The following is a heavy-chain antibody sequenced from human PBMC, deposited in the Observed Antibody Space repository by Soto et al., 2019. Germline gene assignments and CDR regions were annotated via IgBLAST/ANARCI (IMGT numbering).Heavy chain of an antibody. CDR2: INPNSGGT. Sequence: ASVKVSCMASGYTFTGHYLYWVGQAHGQGLEWMGWINPNSGGTNYAQKLQGWATMTRDTSISTAYMELSSLRSDDTAVYYCARDEVSSDAFDIWGQGTMVTVSS. D-gene: IGHD1-20*01. CDR3: ARDEVSSDAFDI. J-gene: IGHJ3*02. CDR1: GYTFTGHY. V-gene: IGHV1-2*04.